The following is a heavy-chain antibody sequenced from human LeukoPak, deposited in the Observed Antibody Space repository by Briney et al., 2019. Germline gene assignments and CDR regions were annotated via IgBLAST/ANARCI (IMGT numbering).Heavy chain of an antibody. Sequence: SETLSLTCTVSGGSISSYYWSWFRQPPGVGLEWIGYTSHIGTANYNPSLQSRVTISVDTSKNHFSLNLSSVTAADTAVYYCTRSSKFYSDRSCYSLPGAFEIWGRGTMVTVSS. CDR2: TSHIGTA. D-gene: IGHD3-22*01. CDR1: GGSISSYY. J-gene: IGHJ3*02. CDR3: TRSSKFYSDRSCYSLPGAFEI. V-gene: IGHV4-59*08.